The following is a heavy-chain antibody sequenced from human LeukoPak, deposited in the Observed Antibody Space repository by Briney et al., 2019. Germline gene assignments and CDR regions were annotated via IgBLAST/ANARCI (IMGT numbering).Heavy chain of an antibody. CDR1: GYTFTGYY. Sequence: GASVKVSCKASGYTFTGYYIHWVRQAPGQGLEWMGWINPNTGGTNYAQKFQGRVTMTRDSSISTAYMELSRLRSDDTAVYYCARAYCSSTSCFNLWGPGALVTVSS. D-gene: IGHD2-2*01. V-gene: IGHV1-2*02. CDR3: ARAYCSSTSCFNL. J-gene: IGHJ4*02. CDR2: INPNTGGT.